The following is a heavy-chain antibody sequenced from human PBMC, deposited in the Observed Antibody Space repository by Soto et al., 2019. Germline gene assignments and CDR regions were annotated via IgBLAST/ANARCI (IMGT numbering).Heavy chain of an antibody. D-gene: IGHD4-17*01. V-gene: IGHV1-18*01. CDR3: ARSHAVTTRALY. CDR2: ISTSNGNT. Sequence: QVQLVQSRAEVKKPGASVKVSCKASGYSFTTYGVTWVRQAPGQGLEWMGWISTSNGNTNYTQKLQGRLTMTTDTSTSTAYMELRCLRYDDTAVYYCARSHAVTTRALYWGQGTLVTVSS. CDR1: GYSFTTYG. J-gene: IGHJ4*02.